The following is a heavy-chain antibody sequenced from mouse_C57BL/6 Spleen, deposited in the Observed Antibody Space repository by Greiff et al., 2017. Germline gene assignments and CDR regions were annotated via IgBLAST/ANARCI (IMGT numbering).Heavy chain of an antibody. CDR2: IDPSDSYT. CDR3: ARGWYSNFSWFAT. J-gene: IGHJ3*01. Sequence: QVQLQQPGAELVKPGASVKLSCKASGYTFTSYWMQWVKQRPGQGLEWIGEIDPSDSYTNYNQKFKGKATLTVDTSSSTAYMQLSSLTSEDSAVYYCARGWYSNFSWFATGAKGLWSLSLQ. V-gene: IGHV1-50*01. D-gene: IGHD2-5*01. CDR1: GYTFTSYW.